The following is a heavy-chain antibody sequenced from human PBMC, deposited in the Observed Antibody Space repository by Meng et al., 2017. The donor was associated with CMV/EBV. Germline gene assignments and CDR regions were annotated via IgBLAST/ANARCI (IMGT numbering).Heavy chain of an antibody. CDR3: AKDQDITVAGTGYLDY. J-gene: IGHJ4*02. Sequence: SGFTFSNYAMGWVRQAPGKGLKWVSTISSSGGTTYYADSVKGRFTISRDNSKNTLFLQMNSLRAEDTAVYYCAKDQDITVAGTGYLDYWGQGTLVTVSS. V-gene: IGHV3-23*01. CDR1: GFTFSNYA. D-gene: IGHD6-19*01. CDR2: ISSSGGTT.